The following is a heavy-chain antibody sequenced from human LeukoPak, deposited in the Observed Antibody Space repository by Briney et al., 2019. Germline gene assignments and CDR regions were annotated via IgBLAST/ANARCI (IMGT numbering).Heavy chain of an antibody. D-gene: IGHD3-10*01. V-gene: IGHV3-48*03. CDR1: GFTFSSYE. CDR2: ITSSGKPI. CDR3: ARVKRFADYFDY. Sequence: PGGSLRLSCAASGFTFSSYEMSWVRQAPGKGLEWVSYITSSGKPIHYADSVKGRFTLSRDNANNSLYLQMNSLRAEDTAVYSCARVKRFADYFDYWGQGTLVTVSS. J-gene: IGHJ4*02.